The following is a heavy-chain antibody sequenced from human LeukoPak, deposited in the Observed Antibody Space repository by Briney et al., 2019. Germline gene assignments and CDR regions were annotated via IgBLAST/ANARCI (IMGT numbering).Heavy chain of an antibody. V-gene: IGHV4-39*07. CDR3: ARDSCSSTSCRKKFDN. Sequence: SETLSLTCTVSGDSISSANYYWGWVRQPPGKGLEWIGSIYFSGSTYYNPSLKSRVTISVETSKVQFSLKLSSVTAADTTVYYCARDSCSSTSCRKKFDNWGQGTLVTVSS. J-gene: IGHJ4*02. CDR2: IYFSGST. CDR1: GDSISSANYY. D-gene: IGHD2-2*01.